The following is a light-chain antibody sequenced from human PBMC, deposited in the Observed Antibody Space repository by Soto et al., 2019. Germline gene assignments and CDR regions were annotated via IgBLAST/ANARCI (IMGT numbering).Light chain of an antibody. J-gene: IGLJ3*02. V-gene: IGLV2-11*01. CDR1: RSDVGGNNY. CDR2: DVS. Sequence: QSPLTQPRSVSGSPGQSVTISCTGTRSDVGGNNYVSWYQPNPGKAPKLMIYDVSKRPSGVPDRFSGSKSDNTASLTISWLQAEDDADYDCCSYAGSSLVVFGGGTELTVL. CDR3: CSYAGSSLVV.